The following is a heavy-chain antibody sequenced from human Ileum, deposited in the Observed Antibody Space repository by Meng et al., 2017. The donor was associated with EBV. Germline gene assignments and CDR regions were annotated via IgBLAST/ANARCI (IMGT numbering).Heavy chain of an antibody. CDR1: GGSISSSSYY. CDR2: VVYSATT. J-gene: IGHJ4*02. D-gene: IGHD1-14*01. V-gene: IGHV4-39*01. Sequence: QLPLRDSGPGLVKPSETLSLTCTGAGGSISSSSYYWAWIRQPPGEGLEWIGSVVYSATTYYTSSLKSRVSISVDTSKNQFSLKLSSVTAADTAVYYCARHHHSPTFDYWGQGTLVTVSS. CDR3: ARHHHSPTFDY.